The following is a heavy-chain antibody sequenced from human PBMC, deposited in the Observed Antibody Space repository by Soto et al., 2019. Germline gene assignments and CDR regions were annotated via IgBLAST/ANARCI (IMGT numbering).Heavy chain of an antibody. D-gene: IGHD1-26*01. Sequence: SETLSLTCTVSGDSISRGGSYWGWISQHPGKGLEGIGYIYYDGDIFYNPSLKSRITISSDESKNLFSLRLSSVSAPDTAGYYCERTRVGASGPSDFWGEGMLVT. J-gene: IGHJ4*02. CDR1: GDSISRGGSY. CDR2: IYYDGDI. CDR3: ERTRVGASGPSDF. V-gene: IGHV4-31*03.